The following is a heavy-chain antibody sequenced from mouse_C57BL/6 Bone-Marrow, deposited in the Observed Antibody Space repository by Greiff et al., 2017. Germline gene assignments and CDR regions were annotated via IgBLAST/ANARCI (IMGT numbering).Heavy chain of an antibody. CDR1: GYTFTSYW. V-gene: IGHV1-52*01. J-gene: IGHJ4*01. CDR3: ARSPYYLYAMDY. D-gene: IGHD2-10*01. CDR2: IDPSDSET. Sequence: QVQLKQPGAELVRPGSSVKLSCKASGYTFTSYWMHWVKQRPIQGLEWIGNIDPSDSETHYNQKFKDKATLTVDKSSSTAYMQLSSLTSEDSAVYYCARSPYYLYAMDYWGQGTSVTVSS.